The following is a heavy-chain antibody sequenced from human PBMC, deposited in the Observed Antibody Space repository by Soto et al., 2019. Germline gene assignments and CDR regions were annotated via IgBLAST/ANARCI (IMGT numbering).Heavy chain of an antibody. CDR1: GYSFTSYW. V-gene: IGHV5-51*01. Sequence: PGESLKISCKGSGYSFTSYWIGWVRQMPGKGLEWMGIIYPGDSDTRYSPSFQGQVTISADKSISTAYLQWSSLKASDTAMYYCARSITMVRGVIGAFDIWAQGTMVTVSS. D-gene: IGHD3-10*01. CDR3: ARSITMVRGVIGAFDI. CDR2: IYPGDSDT. J-gene: IGHJ3*02.